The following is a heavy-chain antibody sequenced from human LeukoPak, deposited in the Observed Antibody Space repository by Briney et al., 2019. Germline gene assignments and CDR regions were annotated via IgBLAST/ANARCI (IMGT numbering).Heavy chain of an antibody. CDR3: AKVLRYCSSISCYPDYFDY. D-gene: IGHD2-2*01. V-gene: IGHV3-23*01. Sequence: GGSLRLSCAASGFTFSSYAMSWVCQAPGKGLEWVSAISGSGGSTYYADSVKGRFTISRDNSKNTLYLQMNSLRAEDTAVYYCAKVLRYCSSISCYPDYFDYWGQGTLVTVSS. CDR1: GFTFSSYA. CDR2: ISGSGGST. J-gene: IGHJ4*02.